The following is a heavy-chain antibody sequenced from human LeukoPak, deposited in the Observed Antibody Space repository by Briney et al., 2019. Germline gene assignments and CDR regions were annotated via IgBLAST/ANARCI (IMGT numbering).Heavy chain of an antibody. V-gene: IGHV1-2*02. J-gene: IGHJ4*02. CDR1: GYSFTGYY. CDR2: INPDSGGT. Sequence: GASVKVSCKASGYSFTGYYMHWVRQAPGQGLEWMGWINPDSGGTKYAQRFQGRVTMTRDTSIRTAYMELSGLRSDDTAAYYCARDVDGEIIAATYWGQGTLVTVSS. CDR3: ARDVDGEIIAATY. D-gene: IGHD2-15*01.